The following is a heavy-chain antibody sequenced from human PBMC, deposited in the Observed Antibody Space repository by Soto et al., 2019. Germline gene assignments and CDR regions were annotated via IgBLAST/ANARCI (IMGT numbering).Heavy chain of an antibody. CDR1: GGSFSGYY. D-gene: IGHD4-17*01. CDR2: INHRGST. CDR3: ARGLDYGDYGL. J-gene: IGHJ4*02. V-gene: IGHV4-34*01. Sequence: SETLSLTCAVYGGSFSGYYWSWIRQPPGKGLERIGEINHRGSTNYNPSLKSRVTISVDTSKNQYSLKLSSVTAADTAVYYCARGLDYGDYGLWGQGTLVTVSS.